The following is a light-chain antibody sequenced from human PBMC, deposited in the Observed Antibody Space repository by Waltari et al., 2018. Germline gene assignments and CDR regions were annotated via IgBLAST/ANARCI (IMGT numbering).Light chain of an antibody. CDR2: KAS. J-gene: IGKJ1*01. V-gene: IGKV1-12*01. Sequence: DIQMTQSPSSLSASVGDTVTITCRASQSFSSWLAWYQQKPGKAPKLLIYKASSLQSGVPSWFSGSGSGTDFTLTISSLQPEDFATYYCLQYSSSPWTFGQWTKVEIK. CDR3: LQYSSSPWT. CDR1: QSFSSW.